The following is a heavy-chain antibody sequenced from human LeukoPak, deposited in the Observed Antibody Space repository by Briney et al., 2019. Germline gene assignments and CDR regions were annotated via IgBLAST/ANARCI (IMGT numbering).Heavy chain of an antibody. J-gene: IGHJ4*02. V-gene: IGHV3-15*01. Sequence: GGSLRLSCAASGFTFSSYSMNWVRQAPGKGLEWVGRIKSKTDGGTTDYAAPVKGRFTISRDDSKNTLYLQMNSLKTEDTAVYYCTTATYYDFWSGYNPYDYWGQGTLVTVSS. D-gene: IGHD3-3*01. CDR3: TTATYYDFWSGYNPYDY. CDR1: GFTFSSYS. CDR2: IKSKTDGGTT.